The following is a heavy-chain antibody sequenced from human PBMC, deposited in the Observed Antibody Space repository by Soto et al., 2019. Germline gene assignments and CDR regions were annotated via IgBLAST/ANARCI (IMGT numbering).Heavy chain of an antibody. V-gene: IGHV1-58*01. J-gene: IGHJ6*02. CDR1: GFTFTSSA. CDR2: IVVGSGNT. Sequence: SVKVSCKASGFTFTSSAVQWVRQARGQRLEWIGWIVVGSGNTNYAQKFQERVTITRDMSTSTAYMELSSLRSEDTAVYYCAAEGYAISTRTLYYYYGMDVWGQGTTVTVSS. CDR3: AAEGYAISTRTLYYYYGMDV. D-gene: IGHD2-2*01.